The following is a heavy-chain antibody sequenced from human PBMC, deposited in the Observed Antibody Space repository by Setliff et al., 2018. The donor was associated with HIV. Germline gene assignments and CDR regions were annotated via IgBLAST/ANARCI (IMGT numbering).Heavy chain of an antibody. V-gene: IGHV1-46*01. CDR2: INPSSGDT. CDR3: AREGPKTYYFDY. J-gene: IGHJ4*02. Sequence: GASVKVSCKASGYSFTNYYIRWVRQAPGQGLEWMGVINPSSGDTLYAQNFQGRVTVTRDTSTSTVYMELSSLRSEDTAVYYCAREGPKTYYFDYWGQGTLVTVSS. CDR1: GYSFTNYY.